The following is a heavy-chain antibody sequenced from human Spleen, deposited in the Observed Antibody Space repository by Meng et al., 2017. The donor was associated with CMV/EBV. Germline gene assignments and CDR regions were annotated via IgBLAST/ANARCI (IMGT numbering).Heavy chain of an antibody. D-gene: IGHD1-26*01. J-gene: IGHJ6*02. CDR3: ARGGGSFLPEDV. CDR2: IIPILGIA. V-gene: IGHV1-69*02. CDR1: GGTFSSYT. Sequence: SVKVSCKASGGTFSSYTISWVRQAPGQGLEWMGRIIPILGIANYAQKFQGRVTITADKSTSTAYMELSSQRSEDTAVYYCARGGGSFLPEDVWGQGTTVTVSS.